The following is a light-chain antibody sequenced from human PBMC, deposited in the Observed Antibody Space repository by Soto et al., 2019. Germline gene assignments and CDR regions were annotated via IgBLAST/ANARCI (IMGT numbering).Light chain of an antibody. CDR2: KVS. CDR1: QSLVNSDGNTY. V-gene: IGKV2-30*01. Sequence: EVVMTQSPLSLPVTLGQPASISCRSSQSLVNSDGNTYLNWFHQRPGQSPRRLIYKVSNRDSGVXDXXSVSGSGTDFTLRIRGVEAEDVGVYDCMQGSHWPRTFGQGTRVEIK. CDR3: MQGSHWPRT. J-gene: IGKJ1*01.